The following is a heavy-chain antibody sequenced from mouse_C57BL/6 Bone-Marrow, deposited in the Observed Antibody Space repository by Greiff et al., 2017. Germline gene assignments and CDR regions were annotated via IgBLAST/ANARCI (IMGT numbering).Heavy chain of an antibody. V-gene: IGHV1-67*01. CDR1: GYTFPDYA. Sequence: VQLQQSGPELVRPGVSVKISCKGSGYTFPDYAMHWVKQSHAKSLAWIGVISTYYGDASYNQKFKDKATMTVDKSSSTAYMELARLTSEDSAVYYCARGDYYGSSLYWYFDVWGTGTTVTVSS. CDR2: ISTYYGDA. J-gene: IGHJ1*03. CDR3: ARGDYYGSSLYWYFDV. D-gene: IGHD1-1*01.